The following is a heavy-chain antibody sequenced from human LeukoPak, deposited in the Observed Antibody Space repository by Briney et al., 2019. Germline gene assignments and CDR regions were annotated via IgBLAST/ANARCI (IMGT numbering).Heavy chain of an antibody. J-gene: IGHJ4*02. CDR3: ARGRGGSYHY. CDR1: GFTLSNDW. V-gene: IGHV3-74*01. CDR2: INTDGSTT. Sequence: GGSLRLSCAASGFTLSNDWMHWVRQAPGKGLVWVSRINTDGSTTTYADSVKGRFTISRDNAKNTLYLQMNSLRVEDTAVYYCARGRGGSYHYWGQGTLVTVSS. D-gene: IGHD1-26*01.